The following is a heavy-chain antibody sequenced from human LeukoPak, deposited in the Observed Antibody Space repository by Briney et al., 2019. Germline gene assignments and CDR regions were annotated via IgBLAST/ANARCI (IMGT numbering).Heavy chain of an antibody. CDR3: AKTVGGKGDANYYDFWSGYQYYFDY. J-gene: IGHJ4*02. Sequence: GGSLRLSCAASGFTFSSHAMSWVRQAPGKGLEWVSAISGSGGSTYYADSVKGRFTISRDNSKNTLYLQMNSLRAEDTAVYYCAKTVGGKGDANYYDFWSGYQYYFDYWGQGTLVTVSS. CDR1: GFTFSSHA. D-gene: IGHD3-3*01. V-gene: IGHV3-23*01. CDR2: ISGSGGST.